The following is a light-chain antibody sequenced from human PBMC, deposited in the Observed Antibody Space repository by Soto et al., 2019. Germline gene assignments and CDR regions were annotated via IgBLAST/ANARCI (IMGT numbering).Light chain of an antibody. Sequence: DIQLTQSPSFLSASVGDRVTVTCRASQGIGSVLAWYQQKPGKAPKLLIYYASTLQSGVPSRFSGSGSGTEFTLTISSLKPEDFATYYCQQLYSFPLTFGGGTKVDIK. J-gene: IGKJ4*01. CDR2: YAS. CDR3: QQLYSFPLT. CDR1: QGIGSV. V-gene: IGKV1-9*01.